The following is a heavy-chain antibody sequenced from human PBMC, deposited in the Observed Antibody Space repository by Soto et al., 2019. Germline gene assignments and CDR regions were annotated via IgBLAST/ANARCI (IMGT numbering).Heavy chain of an antibody. CDR2: TYYRSKWYN. J-gene: IGHJ3*02. CDR3: ARGLEILWFGEFTLDAFDI. D-gene: IGHD3-10*01. V-gene: IGHV6-1*01. Sequence: PSQTLSLTCAISGDSVSSNSAAWNWIRQSPSRGLEWLGRTYYRSKWYNDYAVSVKSRITINPDTSKNQFSLQLNSVTPEDTAVYYCARGLEILWFGEFTLDAFDIWGQGTMVTVSS. CDR1: GDSVSSNSAA.